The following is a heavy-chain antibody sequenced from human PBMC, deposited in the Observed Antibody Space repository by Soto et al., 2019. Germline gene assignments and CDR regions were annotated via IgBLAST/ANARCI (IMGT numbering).Heavy chain of an antibody. CDR1: GVVTFSGSHY. J-gene: IGHJ4*02. CDR2: IFNSGSA. CDR3: ARGYSGYDYNFDY. V-gene: IGHV4-31*03. D-gene: IGHD5-12*01. Sequence: PSETLSLTCSVSGVVTFSGSHYWSWIRQRPGKGLECLGYIFNSGSAYYNPSLRSRVTISIDTSKDEFSLTLSSVTAADTAVYFCARGYSGYDYNFDYWGQGISVTVSS.